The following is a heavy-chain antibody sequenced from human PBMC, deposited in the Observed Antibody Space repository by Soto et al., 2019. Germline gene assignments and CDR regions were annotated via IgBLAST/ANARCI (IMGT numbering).Heavy chain of an antibody. D-gene: IGHD4-17*01. CDR2: IYYSGST. V-gene: IGHV4-59*08. CDR3: ARPGYGDYVYYYYMDV. Sequence: QVQLQESGPGLVKPSETLSLTCTVSGGSISSYYWSWIRQPPGKGLEWIGYIYYSGSTNYNPSLKSRVTISVDTSQNQFSLKLSCVTAADTAVYYCARPGYGDYVYYYYMDVWGKGTTVTVSS. J-gene: IGHJ6*03. CDR1: GGSISSYY.